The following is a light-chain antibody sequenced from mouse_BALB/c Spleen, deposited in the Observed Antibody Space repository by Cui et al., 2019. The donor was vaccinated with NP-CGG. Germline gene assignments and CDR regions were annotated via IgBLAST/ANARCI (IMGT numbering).Light chain of an antibody. CDR2: GTN. CDR3: ALWYSNHWV. Sequence: QALVTYESALTTSPGETVTFTCRSSTGAVTTSNYANWVQEKPDHLFTGLIGGTNNRVPGVPARFSGSLIGDKAALTITGAQTEDEAIYFCALWYSNHWVFGGGTKLTVL. V-gene: IGLV1*01. J-gene: IGLJ1*01. CDR1: TGAVTTSNY.